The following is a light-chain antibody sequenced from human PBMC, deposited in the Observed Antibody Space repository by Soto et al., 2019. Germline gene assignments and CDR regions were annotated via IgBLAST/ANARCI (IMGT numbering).Light chain of an antibody. CDR3: QQYLTLGLT. V-gene: IGKV1-5*03. CDR2: QTS. Sequence: DIHMTQSPSTLSASVGDRVTISCRASQSINNRLGWYQQKLGKAPKLLIYQTSSLESGVPSRFSGSGSGTAFILTISSQQPDDFATYYCQQYLTLGLTFGQGTKVEIK. J-gene: IGKJ1*01. CDR1: QSINNR.